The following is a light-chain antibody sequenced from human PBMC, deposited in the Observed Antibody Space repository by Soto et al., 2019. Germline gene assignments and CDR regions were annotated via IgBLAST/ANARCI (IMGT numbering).Light chain of an antibody. Sequence: EIVLTQSPGTLSLSPGERATLACRASQSVSSSYLAWYQQKPGQAPRLLIYGASSRATGIPDRFSGGGSGTDFTLTISRLEPEDFAVHYCQQYGSSLLTFGQGTKV. CDR3: QQYGSSLLT. J-gene: IGKJ1*01. V-gene: IGKV3-20*01. CDR2: GAS. CDR1: QSVSSSY.